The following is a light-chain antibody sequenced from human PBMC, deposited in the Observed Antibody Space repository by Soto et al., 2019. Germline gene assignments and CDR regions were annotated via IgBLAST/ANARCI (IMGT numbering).Light chain of an antibody. CDR2: DVS. J-gene: IGLJ1*01. CDR3: NSYTSISALV. CDR1: SSDVGSYKY. Sequence: QSVLTQPASVSGSPGQSITISCTGTSSDVGSYKYVSWYQQHPGQAPKLMIYDVSYRPSGVSDRFSGSKSGNTSSLTISGLQAEDEAYYYCNSYTSISALVFGTGTKVTVL. V-gene: IGLV2-14*01.